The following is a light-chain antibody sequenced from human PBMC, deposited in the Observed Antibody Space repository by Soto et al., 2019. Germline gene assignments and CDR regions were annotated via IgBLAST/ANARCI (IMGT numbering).Light chain of an antibody. CDR1: QGISNY. V-gene: IGKV1-27*01. CDR3: QKYTNVPC. CDR2: AAS. J-gene: IGKJ4*01. Sequence: DIQMTQSPSSLSASVGDRVTITCRASQGISNYLAWYQQIPGKVPKLLISAASTLQSGVPSRFSGNGSGTDFTLTISSLQAEDVATYYCQKYTNVPCFGGGTKVEIK.